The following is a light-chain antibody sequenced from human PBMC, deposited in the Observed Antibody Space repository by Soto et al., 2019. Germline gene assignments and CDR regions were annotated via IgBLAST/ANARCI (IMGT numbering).Light chain of an antibody. CDR2: AAS. Sequence: DIQMTQSPSSLSASVGDRVTITCRASQSISSYLNWYQQKPGKAPKLLIYAASSLQSGVPSRFSGSGSGTDFTLTISSLQLEDFATYYCQQSYTSYGFGQGTKLEIK. CDR1: QSISSY. V-gene: IGKV1-39*01. J-gene: IGKJ2*03. CDR3: QQSYTSYG.